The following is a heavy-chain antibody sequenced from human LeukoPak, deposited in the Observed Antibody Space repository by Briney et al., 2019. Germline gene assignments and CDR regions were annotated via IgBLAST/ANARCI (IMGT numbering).Heavy chain of an antibody. Sequence: SETLSLTCTVSGGSISSGGYYWSWIRQHPGKGLEWIGYIYYSGSTYYNPSLKSRVTISVDTSKNQFSLKLSSVTAADTAVYYCASRYGINHYYGMDVWGQGTTVTVSS. J-gene: IGHJ6*02. CDR2: IYYSGST. CDR3: ASRYGINHYYGMDV. CDR1: GGSISSGGYY. D-gene: IGHD4-17*01. V-gene: IGHV4-31*03.